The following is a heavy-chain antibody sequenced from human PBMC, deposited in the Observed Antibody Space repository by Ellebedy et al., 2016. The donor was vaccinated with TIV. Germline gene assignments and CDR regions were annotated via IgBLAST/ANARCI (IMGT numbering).Heavy chain of an antibody. J-gene: IGHJ4*02. CDR3: ATSAHYDILTGYSYYFDY. Sequence: ASVKVSXXVSGYTLTDLSMHWVRQAPGKGLEWMGGFDPEDGETIYAQKFQGRVTMTEDTSTDTAYMELSSLRSEDTAVYYCATSAHYDILTGYSYYFDYWGQGTLVTVSS. CDR2: FDPEDGET. D-gene: IGHD3-9*01. V-gene: IGHV1-24*01. CDR1: GYTLTDLS.